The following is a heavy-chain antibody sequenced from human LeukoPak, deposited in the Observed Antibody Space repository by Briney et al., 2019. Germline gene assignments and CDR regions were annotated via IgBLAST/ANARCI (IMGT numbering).Heavy chain of an antibody. CDR3: ARAGDFWSGYYVDY. CDR1: GFTFSSYS. J-gene: IGHJ4*02. Sequence: PGGSLRLSCAASGFTFSSYSMNWVRQAPGKGLEWVSYISSSSSTIYYADSVKGRFTISGDNAKNSLYLQMNSLRAEDTAVYYCARAGDFWSGYYVDYWGQGTLVTVSS. D-gene: IGHD3-3*01. V-gene: IGHV3-48*01. CDR2: ISSSSSTI.